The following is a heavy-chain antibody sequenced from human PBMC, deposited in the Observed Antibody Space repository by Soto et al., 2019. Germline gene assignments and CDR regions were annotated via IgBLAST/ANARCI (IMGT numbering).Heavy chain of an antibody. J-gene: IGHJ4*02. CDR1: GGSISSSTYY. D-gene: IGHD4-17*01. CDR3: ARGSYGDNS. Sequence: PSETLSLTCTVSGGSISSSTYYWGWMRQPPGKGLEWIGSFFIGGNTYYNPSLKSRVTISVDTSKNQFSLKLSSVTTADTAVYYCARGSYGDNSWGQGTLVTVSS. CDR2: FFIGGNT. V-gene: IGHV4-39*07.